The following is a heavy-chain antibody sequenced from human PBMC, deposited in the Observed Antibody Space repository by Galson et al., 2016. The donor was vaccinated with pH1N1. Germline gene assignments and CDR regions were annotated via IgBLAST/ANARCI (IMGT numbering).Heavy chain of an antibody. CDR3: ARAEYYGSVSYIVRYFGMDV. Sequence: SLRLSCAASGFTFSSYGMHWVRQAPGKGLEWVAVIWCDGSNKYYADSVKGRFTISRDNSENTLYLQMNSLRAEDTAVYYCARAEYYGSVSYIVRYFGMDVGGQGTTVTVSS. J-gene: IGHJ6*02. D-gene: IGHD3-10*01. CDR2: IWCDGSNK. CDR1: GFTFSSYG. V-gene: IGHV3-33*01.